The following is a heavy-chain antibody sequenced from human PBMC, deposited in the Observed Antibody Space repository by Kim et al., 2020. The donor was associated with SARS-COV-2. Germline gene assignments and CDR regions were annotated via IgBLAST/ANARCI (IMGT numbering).Heavy chain of an antibody. D-gene: IGHD6-13*01. Sequence: SVKVSCKASGGTFSSYAISWVRQAPGQGLEWMGGIIPIFGTANYAQKFQGRVTITADESTSTAYMELSSLRSEDTAVYYCASWSSSWYDFRAHQFDPWGQGTLVTVSS. CDR2: IIPIFGTA. V-gene: IGHV1-69*13. CDR3: ASWSSSWYDFRAHQFDP. J-gene: IGHJ5*02. CDR1: GGTFSSYA.